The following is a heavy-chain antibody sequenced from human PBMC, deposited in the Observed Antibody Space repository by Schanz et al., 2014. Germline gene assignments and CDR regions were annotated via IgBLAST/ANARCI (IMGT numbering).Heavy chain of an antibody. CDR2: IVVGRGTT. CDR3: AAASIGYQLLNNDMDV. J-gene: IGHJ6*02. V-gene: IGHV1-58*02. D-gene: IGHD2-2*01. CDR1: GFTFTSSA. Sequence: QMQLVQSGPEVKKPGTSVTVSCQASGFTFTSSAMQWVRQARGQRLEWIGWIVVGRGTTNYAQKFQERVTITRDMSTSIAYMELSSLRPEDTAVYYCAAASIGYQLLNNDMDVWGQGTSVTVSS.